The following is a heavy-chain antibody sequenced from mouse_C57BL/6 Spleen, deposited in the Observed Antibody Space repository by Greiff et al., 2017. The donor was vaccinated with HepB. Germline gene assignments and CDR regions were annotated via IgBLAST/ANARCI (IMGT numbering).Heavy chain of an antibody. CDR2: IYPGDGDT. D-gene: IGHD1-1*01. V-gene: IGHV1-80*01. CDR1: GYAFSSYW. CDR3: ARGSYGSSPAWFAY. Sequence: QLKQSGAELVKPGASVKISCKASGYAFSSYWMNWVKQRPGKGLEWIGQIYPGDGDTNYNGKFKGKATLTADKSSSTAYMQLSSLTSEDSAVYFCARGSYGSSPAWFAYWGQGTLVTVSA. J-gene: IGHJ3*01.